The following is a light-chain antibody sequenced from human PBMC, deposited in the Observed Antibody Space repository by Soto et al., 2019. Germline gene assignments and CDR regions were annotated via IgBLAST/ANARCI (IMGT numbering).Light chain of an antibody. Sequence: DIQMTQSPSTLSASVGDSVTITCRASQSISSWLAWYQQKPGKAPKLLISDVSSLESGVPSRFSGRGSGTEFTLTISSLQPDDFATYYCQQYNSYPWTFGQATKVHIK. V-gene: IGKV1-5*01. CDR3: QQYNSYPWT. J-gene: IGKJ1*01. CDR2: DVS. CDR1: QSISSW.